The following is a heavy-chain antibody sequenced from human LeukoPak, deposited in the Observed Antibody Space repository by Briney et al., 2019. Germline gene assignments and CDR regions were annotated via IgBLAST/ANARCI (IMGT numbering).Heavy chain of an antibody. D-gene: IGHD2-15*01. CDR1: GCSITSGDYY. CDR3: ARDAYCSGGSCPGAWFDP. Sequence: SETLSLTCTVSGCSITSGDYYWSWIRQPPGKGLQWIGYIHYSGITYYNPSLRSRVTISGDTSKYQFSLKLTSVTAADTAVYYCARDAYCSGGSCPGAWFDPWGQGTLVTVSS. V-gene: IGHV4-30-4*01. CDR2: IHYSGIT. J-gene: IGHJ5*02.